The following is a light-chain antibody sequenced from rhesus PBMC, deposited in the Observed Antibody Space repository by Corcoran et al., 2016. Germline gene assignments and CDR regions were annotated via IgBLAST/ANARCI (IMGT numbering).Light chain of an antibody. Sequence: DIQMTQSPSSLSASVGDTVTITCRASQSISSWLDWYQQKPGKAPKLLLYKASILQSGVPSRFSGSGSGTDVTLTISSLQPEDFATYYCLQYSSSPLTFGGGTKVEIK. CDR3: LQYSSSPLT. J-gene: IGKJ4*01. V-gene: IGKV1-22*01. CDR1: QSISSW. CDR2: KAS.